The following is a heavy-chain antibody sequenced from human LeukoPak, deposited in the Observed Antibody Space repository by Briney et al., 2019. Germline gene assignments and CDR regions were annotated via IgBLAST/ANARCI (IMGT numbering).Heavy chain of an antibody. V-gene: IGHV3-23*01. J-gene: IGHJ4*02. CDR1: GFTFSSNA. CDR3: AKEAYDSSGYYYVQGDYFDY. D-gene: IGHD3-22*01. CDR2: ISGSGGST. Sequence: GGSLRLSCAASGFTFSSNAMSWVRQAPGKGLEWVSAISGSGGSTYYADSMKGRFTISRDNSKNTLYLQMNSLRAEDTAVYYCAKEAYDSSGYYYVQGDYFDYWGQGTLVTVSS.